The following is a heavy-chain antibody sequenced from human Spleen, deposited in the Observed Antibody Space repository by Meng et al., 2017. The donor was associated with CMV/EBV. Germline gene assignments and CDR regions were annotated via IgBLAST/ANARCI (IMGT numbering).Heavy chain of an antibody. CDR3: ARQEDFRSLDY. D-gene: IGHD3-3*01. CDR2: IYPDDSHT. J-gene: IGHJ4*02. CDR1: GYSFIRATYK. Sequence: KYSGYSFIRATYKIAWVRQLPGKGLEWMGIIYPDDSHTRYSPSFQGQVTFSVDKSITTAYLQWRSLKALDSAMYYCARQEDFRSLDYWGQGTLAPSPQ. V-gene: IGHV5-51*01.